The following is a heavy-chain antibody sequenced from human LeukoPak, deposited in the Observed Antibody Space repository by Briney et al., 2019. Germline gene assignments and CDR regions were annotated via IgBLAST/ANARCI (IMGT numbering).Heavy chain of an antibody. V-gene: IGHV4-59*01. J-gene: IGHJ4*02. D-gene: IGHD3-3*01. CDR1: GGSISSYY. CDR2: IYYSGST. CDR3: ARGADLRFLEWLFDY. Sequence: SETLSLTCTVSGGSISSYYWSWIRQPPGKGLEWIGYIYYSGSTNYNPSLKSRVTISVDTSKSQSSLKLSSVTAADTAVYYCARGADLRFLEWLFDYWGQGTLVTVSS.